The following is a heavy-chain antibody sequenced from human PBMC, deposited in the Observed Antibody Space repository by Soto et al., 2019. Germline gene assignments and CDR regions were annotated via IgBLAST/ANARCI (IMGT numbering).Heavy chain of an antibody. Sequence: EVQLLESGGGLVQPGGSLRLSCAASGFTFSSYAMSWVSQAPGKGLKWVSAISVSGGSTYYADSVKGRFTISRDNSKNTLYLHMNSLRAEDTAVYYCAKFRGSYYTIYFDDGGQGTLVTVSS. CDR1: GFTFSSYA. CDR2: ISVSGGST. CDR3: AKFRGSYYTIYFDD. D-gene: IGHD1-26*01. V-gene: IGHV3-23*01. J-gene: IGHJ4*02.